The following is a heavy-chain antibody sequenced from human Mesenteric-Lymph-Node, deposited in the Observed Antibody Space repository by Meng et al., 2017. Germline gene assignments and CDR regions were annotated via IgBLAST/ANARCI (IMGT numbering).Heavy chain of an antibody. CDR3: ARGGYYSFDY. CDR2: IYHSGST. J-gene: IGHJ4*02. D-gene: IGHD5-18*01. Sequence: VHLQDPGPGPLKHSQTLSLTCTGSGGSISSGEYYWSWIRQPPGKGLEWIGEIYHSGSTNYNPSLKSRVTISVDKSKNQFSLKLTSVTAADTAVYYCARGGYYSFDYWGQGTLVTVSS. V-gene: IGHV4-30-4*01. CDR1: GGSISSGEYY.